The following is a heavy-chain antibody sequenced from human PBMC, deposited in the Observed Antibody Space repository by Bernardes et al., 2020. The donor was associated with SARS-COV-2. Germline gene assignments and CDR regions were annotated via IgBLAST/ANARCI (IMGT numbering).Heavy chain of an antibody. CDR3: ARRSMVY. CDR1: GYTFSNFG. Sequence: ASVKVSCKASGYTFSNFGISWVRQAPGQGLEGMGWISGYNANTNYAQKFQRRVTMTTDTSTSTAYMELRSLRSDDTAVYYCARRSMVYWGQGTLVTVSS. D-gene: IGHD2-8*01. J-gene: IGHJ4*02. V-gene: IGHV1-18*01. CDR2: ISGYNANT.